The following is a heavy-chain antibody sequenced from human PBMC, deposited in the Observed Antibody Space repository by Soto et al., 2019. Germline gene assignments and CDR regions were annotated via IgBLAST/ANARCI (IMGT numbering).Heavy chain of an antibody. V-gene: IGHV3-21*01. Sequence: GGSLRLSCAASGFTFSSCTMNWVRQAPGKGLEWVSSISSSSSYIYYADSVKGRFTISRDNAKNSLYLQMNSLRAEDTAVYYCASDADSKPYDILTGYYFNPLDVWGQGTTVTVSS. CDR1: GFTFSSCT. J-gene: IGHJ6*02. CDR2: ISSSSSYI. CDR3: ASDADSKPYDILTGYYFNPLDV. D-gene: IGHD3-9*01.